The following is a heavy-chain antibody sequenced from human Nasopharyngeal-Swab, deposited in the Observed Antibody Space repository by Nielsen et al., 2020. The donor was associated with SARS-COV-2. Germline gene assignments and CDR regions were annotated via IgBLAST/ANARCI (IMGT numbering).Heavy chain of an antibody. V-gene: IGHV3-73*01. Sequence: GGSLRLSCAASGFTFSGSAMHWVRQASGKGLERVGRIRSKANSYATAYAASVKGRFTISRDDSKNTAYLQMNSLKTEDTAVYYCTRHLGGFGEFDYWGQGTLVTVSS. J-gene: IGHJ4*02. D-gene: IGHD3-10*01. CDR2: IRSKANSYAT. CDR3: TRHLGGFGEFDY. CDR1: GFTFSGSA.